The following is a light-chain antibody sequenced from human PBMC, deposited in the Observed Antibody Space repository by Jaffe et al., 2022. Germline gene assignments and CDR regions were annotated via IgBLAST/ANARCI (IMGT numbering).Light chain of an antibody. Sequence: QSALTQPASVSGSPGQSITISCTGTSSDVGNYNYVSWYQQHPGKAPKLMVYEVTNRPSGVSNRFSGSKSGNTASLTISGLQAEDEADYYCNSYTSISTLVFGTGTKVTVL. CDR2: EVT. CDR1: SSDVGNYNY. CDR3: NSYTSISTLV. V-gene: IGLV2-14*01. J-gene: IGLJ1*01.